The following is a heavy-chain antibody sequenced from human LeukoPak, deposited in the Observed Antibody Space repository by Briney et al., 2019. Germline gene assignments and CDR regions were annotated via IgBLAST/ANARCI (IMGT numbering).Heavy chain of an antibody. CDR3: ARAHYYDNSGYPNS. Sequence: GGSLTPSCAVSGFSFSVLYVSWIRHPPGRWLVSVSRIISYGTDTNNADSVKGRFTISRDNAKNTLYLQMNSLRAEDTGVYYCARAHYYDNSGYPNSWGQGTLVTVSS. D-gene: IGHD3-22*01. CDR2: IISYGTDT. CDR1: GFSFSVLY. V-gene: IGHV3-74*01. J-gene: IGHJ4*02.